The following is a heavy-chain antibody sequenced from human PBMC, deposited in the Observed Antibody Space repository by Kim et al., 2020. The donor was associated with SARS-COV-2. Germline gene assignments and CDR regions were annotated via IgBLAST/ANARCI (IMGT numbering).Heavy chain of an antibody. CDR2: INHSGST. CDR3: ARGPPAAAGTWGSRGWFDP. J-gene: IGHJ5*02. Sequence: SETLSLTCAVYGGSFSGYYWSWIRQPPGKGLEWIGEINHSGSTNYNPSLKSRVTISVDTSKNQFSLKLSSVTAADTAVYYCARGPPAAAGTWGSRGWFDP. V-gene: IGHV4-34*01. D-gene: IGHD6-13*01. CDR1: GGSFSGYY.